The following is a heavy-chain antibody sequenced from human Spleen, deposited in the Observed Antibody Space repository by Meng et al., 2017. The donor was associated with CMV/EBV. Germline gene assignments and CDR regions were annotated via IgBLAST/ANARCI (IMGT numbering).Heavy chain of an antibody. D-gene: IGHD1-26*01. J-gene: IGHJ4*02. CDR2: MNPNSGNT. Sequence: ASVKVSCKASGYTFTSYDINWVRQATGQGLEWMGWMNPNSGNTGYPQKFQGRVTMTRNTSISTAYMELSSLRSEDTAVYYCARGRQWEYYFDYWGQGTLVTVSS. V-gene: IGHV1-8*01. CDR1: GYTFTSYD. CDR3: ARGRQWEYYFDY.